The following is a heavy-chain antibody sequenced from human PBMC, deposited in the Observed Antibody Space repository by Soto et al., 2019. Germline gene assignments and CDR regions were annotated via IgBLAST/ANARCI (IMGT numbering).Heavy chain of an antibody. CDR2: ISGFNGQT. V-gene: IGHV1-18*01. J-gene: IGHJ4*02. CDR3: ARVDPRGVDLVRDY. Sequence: ASVKVSCKASGNTYASHGFSWVREAPGQGLEWMGWISGFNGQTNYALKFQGRVTLTTDTSTSTAYMELRSMRSDDTAAYFCARVDPRGVDLVRDYWGQGTLVAVSS. CDR1: GNTYASHG. D-gene: IGHD3-10*01.